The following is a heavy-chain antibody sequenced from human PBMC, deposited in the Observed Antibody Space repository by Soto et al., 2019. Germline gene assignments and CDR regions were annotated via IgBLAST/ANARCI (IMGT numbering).Heavy chain of an antibody. V-gene: IGHV4-59*08. J-gene: IGHJ4*02. CDR2: VYYSGST. CDR3: ARGRYYGSGSYYISLQYDY. D-gene: IGHD3-10*01. CDR1: GDSISSYY. Sequence: SETLPLTCTVSGDSISSYYWTWIRQPPGKGLGWIGYVYYSGSTNYNPSLKSRVTISVDTSKNQFSLKLSSVTAADTAVYYCARGRYYGSGSYYISLQYDYWGQGTLVTVSS.